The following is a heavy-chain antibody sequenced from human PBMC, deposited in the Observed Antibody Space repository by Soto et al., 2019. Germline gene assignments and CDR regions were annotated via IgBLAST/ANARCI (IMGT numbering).Heavy chain of an antibody. Sequence: GGSLRLPCAASGFTFSNYALTLVRQAPGKGLEWVSTISWNSGSIGYADSVKGRFTISRDNAKNSLYLQMNSLRAEDTALYYCAKDSIAVAGTAFDYWGQGTLVTV. CDR2: ISWNSGSI. CDR1: GFTFSNYA. D-gene: IGHD6-19*01. CDR3: AKDSIAVAGTAFDY. J-gene: IGHJ4*02. V-gene: IGHV3-9*01.